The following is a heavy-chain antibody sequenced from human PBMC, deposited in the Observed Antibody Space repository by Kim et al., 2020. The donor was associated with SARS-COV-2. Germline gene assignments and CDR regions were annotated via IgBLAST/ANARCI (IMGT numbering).Heavy chain of an antibody. V-gene: IGHV3-9*01. CDR1: GFTFDDYA. J-gene: IGHJ6*02. D-gene: IGHD3-3*01. Sequence: GGSLRLSCAASGFTFDDYAMHWVRQAPGKGLEWVSGISWNSGSKGYADSVKGRFTISRDNAKNSLYLQMNSLRAEDTALYYCAKDMRSSWSGYIPPYYYYGMDVWGQGTTVTVSS. CDR3: AKDMRSSWSGYIPPYYYYGMDV. CDR2: ISWNSGSK.